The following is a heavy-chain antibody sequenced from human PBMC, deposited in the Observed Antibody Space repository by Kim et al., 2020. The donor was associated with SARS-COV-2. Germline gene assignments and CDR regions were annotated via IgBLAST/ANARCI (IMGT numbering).Heavy chain of an antibody. CDR1: GFTFSNAW. J-gene: IGHJ4*02. D-gene: IGHD3-22*01. V-gene: IGHV3-15*01. CDR2: IKRKTDGGTT. CDR3: TTDGAYYYVSSGYYY. Sequence: GGSLRLSCAASGFTFSNAWMSWVRQAPGKGLEWVGRIKRKTDGGTTDYAAPVKGRFTISRDDSKNTLYLQMNSMKTEDTAVYYCTTDGAYYYVSSGYYYWGQGTLVTVSS.